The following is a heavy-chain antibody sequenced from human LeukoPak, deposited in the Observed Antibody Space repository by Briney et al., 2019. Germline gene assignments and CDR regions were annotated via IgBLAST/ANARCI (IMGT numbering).Heavy chain of an antibody. V-gene: IGHV3-15*01. CDR3: TTDCSGGSCYSGRRDY. CDR1: GLTFSNAW. CDR2: IKSKTDGGTT. D-gene: IGHD2-15*01. J-gene: IGHJ4*02. Sequence: GSLRLSCAASGLTFSNAWMSWVRQATGKGLEWVGRIKSKTDGGTTDYAAPVKGRFNISRDDSKNTLYLQMNSLKTEDTAVYYCTTDCSGGSCYSGRRDYWGQGTLVTVSS.